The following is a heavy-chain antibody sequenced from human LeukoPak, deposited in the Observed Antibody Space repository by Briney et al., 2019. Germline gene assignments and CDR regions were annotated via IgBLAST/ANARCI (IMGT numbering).Heavy chain of an antibody. Sequence: SETLSLTCTVSGGSMTNSTYYWGWIRQPPGTGLEWIGSIYHSGRTYYNPSLKSRVTISVDTSKNQFSLKLSSVTAADTAVYYCARSNDYDGSGYYSWDYYYYMDVWGKGTTVTVSS. J-gene: IGHJ6*03. CDR1: GGSMTNSTYY. D-gene: IGHD3-22*01. CDR3: ARSNDYDGSGYYSWDYYYYMDV. V-gene: IGHV4-39*07. CDR2: IYHSGRT.